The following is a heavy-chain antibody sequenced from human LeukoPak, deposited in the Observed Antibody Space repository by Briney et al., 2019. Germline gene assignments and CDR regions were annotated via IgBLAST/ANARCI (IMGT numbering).Heavy chain of an antibody. Sequence: SETLSLTCAVYGVSFSGYYWSWIRQPPGKGLEWIGEINHSGSTNYNPSLKSRVTISVDTSKNQFSLKLSSVTAADTAVYYCARVLAAAGTSYYFDYWGQGTLVTVSS. CDR1: GVSFSGYY. CDR2: INHSGST. J-gene: IGHJ4*02. CDR3: ARVLAAAGTSYYFDY. D-gene: IGHD6-13*01. V-gene: IGHV4-34*01.